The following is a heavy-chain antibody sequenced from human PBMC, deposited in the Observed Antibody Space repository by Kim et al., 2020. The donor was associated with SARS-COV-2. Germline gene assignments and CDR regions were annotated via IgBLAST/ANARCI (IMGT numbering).Heavy chain of an antibody. CDR2: ISNDGGNE. CDR1: GFIFSTYG. D-gene: IGHD2-15*01. CDR3: AKAGGHYYYMDV. J-gene: IGHJ6*03. V-gene: IGHV3-30*18. Sequence: GGSLRLSCAASGFIFSTYGMHWVRQAPGKELEWVAFISNDGGNEYYADSVKGRFTISRDNSKNTLILQMNSLRPEDTAVYFCAKAGGHYYYMDVWGKGTT.